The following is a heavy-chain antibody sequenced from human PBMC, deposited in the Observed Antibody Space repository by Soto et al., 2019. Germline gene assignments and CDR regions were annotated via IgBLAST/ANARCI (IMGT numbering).Heavy chain of an antibody. J-gene: IGHJ3*02. CDR1: GGTFDSNA. CDR3: AREGLTFGPGAVGGAFDI. Sequence: QVQLVQSGTEVRKPGSSVKVSCKASGGTFDSNAISWVRLAPGQGREWMGGIIPIFGTINNAQKFQDRVTITADESANIVYMELSSLRSEDTAIYYCAREGLTFGPGAVGGAFDIWCQGTLVTVSS. V-gene: IGHV1-69*12. CDR2: IIPIFGTI. D-gene: IGHD2-2*01.